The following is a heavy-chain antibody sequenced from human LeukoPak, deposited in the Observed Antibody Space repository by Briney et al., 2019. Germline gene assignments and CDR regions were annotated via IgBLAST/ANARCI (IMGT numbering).Heavy chain of an antibody. D-gene: IGHD1-14*01. CDR3: ARDTEATGLFDP. Sequence: SETLSLTCTVSGGSINSGGYYWSWIRQHPGKGLEWIGYIYYSGSTYYNPSLKSRVTISVDTSKNQFSLKLSSVTAADTAVYYCARDTEATGLFDPWGQGTLVTVSS. CDR1: GGSINSGGYY. V-gene: IGHV4-31*03. CDR2: IYYSGST. J-gene: IGHJ5*02.